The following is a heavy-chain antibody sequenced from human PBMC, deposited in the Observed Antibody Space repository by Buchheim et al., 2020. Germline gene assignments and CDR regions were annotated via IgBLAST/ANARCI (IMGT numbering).Heavy chain of an antibody. D-gene: IGHD3-10*01. J-gene: IGHJ6*02. CDR3: AKEYYKQGRYFYGVDA. CDR2: ISYDGTNK. Sequence: QVQLVESGGGVVQPGRSLRLSCAASGFIFSFYGMHWIRQAPGKGLEWVAVISYDGTNKYYADSVRGRFTISRDAYKHTLYLRMDSLRPEDTAFYYCAKEYYKQGRYFYGVDAWGQGTT. CDR1: GFIFSFYG. V-gene: IGHV3-30*18.